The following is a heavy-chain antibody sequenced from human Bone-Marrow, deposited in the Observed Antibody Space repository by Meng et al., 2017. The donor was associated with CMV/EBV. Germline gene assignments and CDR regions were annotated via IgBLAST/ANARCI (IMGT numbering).Heavy chain of an antibody. CDR2: ISWNSGST. V-gene: IGHV3-9*01. J-gene: IGHJ4*02. CDR1: GFTFDDYV. CDR3: AKDPRCSNTTCLLGSGYFDY. D-gene: IGHD2-2*01. Sequence: GGSLRLSCAASGFTFDDYVMHWVRQAPGKGLEWVSGISWNSGSTGYADSVKGRFTISRENAKNSLYLQMNSLRAEDTALYYCAKDPRCSNTTCLLGSGYFDYWGQGTLVTVSS.